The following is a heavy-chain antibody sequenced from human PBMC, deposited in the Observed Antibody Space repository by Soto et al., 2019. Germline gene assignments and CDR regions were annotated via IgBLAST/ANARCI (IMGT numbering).Heavy chain of an antibody. CDR1: GFTFTSSA. CDR2: IVVGSGNT. Sequence: SVKVSCKASGFTFTSSAMQWVRQARGQRLEWIGWIVVGSGNTNYAQKFQERVTITRDMSTSTAYMELSSLRSEDTAVYYCAADHRCSGGSCYYYFDYWGQGTLVTAPQ. J-gene: IGHJ4*02. CDR3: AADHRCSGGSCYYYFDY. V-gene: IGHV1-58*02. D-gene: IGHD2-15*01.